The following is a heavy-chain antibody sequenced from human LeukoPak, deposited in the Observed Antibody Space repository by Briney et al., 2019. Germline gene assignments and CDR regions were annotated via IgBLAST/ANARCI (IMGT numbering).Heavy chain of an antibody. J-gene: IGHJ3*02. D-gene: IGHD6-19*01. Sequence: ALRLSCAASGFTFDDYAMHWVRQAPGKGLEWVSGISWNSGSIGYADSVKGRFTISRDNAKNSLYLQMNSLRAEDTALYYCAKVIAVAGMLDAFDIWGQGTMVTVSS. V-gene: IGHV3-9*01. CDR2: ISWNSGSI. CDR1: GFTFDDYA. CDR3: AKVIAVAGMLDAFDI.